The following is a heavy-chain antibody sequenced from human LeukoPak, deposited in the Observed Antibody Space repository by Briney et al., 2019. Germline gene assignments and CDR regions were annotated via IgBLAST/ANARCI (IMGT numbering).Heavy chain of an antibody. V-gene: IGHV7-4-1*02. CDR2: INTNTGNP. CDR3: ARDHWAGSYSSSSGPDYFDY. D-gene: IGHD6-6*01. Sequence: ASVKVSCKASGYTVTSYAMNWVRQAPGQGLEWMGWINTNTGNPTYAQGFTGRFVFSLDTSVSTAYLQISSLKAEDTAVYYCARDHWAGSYSSSSGPDYFDYWGQGTLVTVSS. J-gene: IGHJ4*02. CDR1: GYTVTSYA.